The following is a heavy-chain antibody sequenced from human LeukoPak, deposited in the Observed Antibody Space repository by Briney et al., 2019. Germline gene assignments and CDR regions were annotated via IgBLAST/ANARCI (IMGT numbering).Heavy chain of an antibody. D-gene: IGHD6-13*01. J-gene: IGHJ5*02. CDR3: AKVAGSSPNWFDP. CDR2: ISYDGSNK. Sequence: GGSLRLSCAASGFTFSSYGMHWVRQAPGKELEWVAVISYDGSNKYYADSVKGRFTISRDNSKNTLYLQMNSLRAEDTAVYYCAKVAGSSPNWFDPWGQGTLVTVSS. V-gene: IGHV3-30*18. CDR1: GFTFSSYG.